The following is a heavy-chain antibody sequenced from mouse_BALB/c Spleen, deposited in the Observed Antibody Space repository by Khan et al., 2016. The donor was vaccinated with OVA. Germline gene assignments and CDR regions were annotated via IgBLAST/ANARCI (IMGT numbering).Heavy chain of an antibody. J-gene: IGHJ4*01. CDR2: ISNLACSI. CDR1: GFTFSDYG. Sequence: EVELVESGGGLVQPGGSRKLSCAASGFTFSDYGMAWVRQAPGKGPKWVAFISNLACSINYADTVTGRFTISWESAKNTLYLEMSTLKKEDTARYYCARYWGIDYWGQGTSVTVSS. D-gene: IGHD4-1*01. CDR3: ARYWGIDY. V-gene: IGHV5-15*02.